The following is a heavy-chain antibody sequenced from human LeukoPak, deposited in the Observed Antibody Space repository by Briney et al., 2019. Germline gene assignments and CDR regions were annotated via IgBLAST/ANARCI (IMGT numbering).Heavy chain of an antibody. J-gene: IGHJ4*02. V-gene: IGHV3-33*01. D-gene: IGHD2/OR15-2a*01. CDR2: IWCDGSNK. CDR3: AREGPRGNSQFDY. Sequence: GGSLRLSCAASGFTFSSYGMHWVRQAPGKGLEWVALIWCDGSNKYYADSVKGRLTISRDNSKNTLYLQMNSLRAEDTAVYYCAREGPRGNSQFDYWGQGTLVTVSS. CDR1: GFTFSSYG.